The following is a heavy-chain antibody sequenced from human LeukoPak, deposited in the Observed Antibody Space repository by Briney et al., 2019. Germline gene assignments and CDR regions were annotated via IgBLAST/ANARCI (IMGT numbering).Heavy chain of an antibody. D-gene: IGHD2-21*01. V-gene: IGHV4-61*02. CDR2: IYTTGGT. Sequence: TLSLTRTVSGDSLSSGSYYWSWIRQPAGKGLEWIGRIYTTGGTNYNPALKSRVTISADTSKNQLSLKLTSVTAADTAVYYCARRSRGGVAYWGQGPLVTVSS. J-gene: IGHJ4*02. CDR3: ARRSRGGVAY. CDR1: GDSLSSGSYY.